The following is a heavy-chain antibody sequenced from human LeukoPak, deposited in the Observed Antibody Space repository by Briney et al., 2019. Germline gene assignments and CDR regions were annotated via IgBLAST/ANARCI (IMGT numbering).Heavy chain of an antibody. CDR3: AKGAAASTFGWFDP. Sequence: GGSLRLSCAASGFTFDDYAMHWVRQAPGKGLEWVSGISWNSGSIGYADSVKGRFTISRDNAKNSLYLQMNSLRAEDTALYYCAKGAAASTFGWFDPGGQGTLVTVSS. CDR1: GFTFDDYA. CDR2: ISWNSGSI. J-gene: IGHJ5*02. V-gene: IGHV3-9*01. D-gene: IGHD6-13*01.